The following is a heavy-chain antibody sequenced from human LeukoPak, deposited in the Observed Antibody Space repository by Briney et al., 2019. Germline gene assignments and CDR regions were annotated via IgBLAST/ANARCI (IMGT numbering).Heavy chain of an antibody. V-gene: IGHV5-51*01. D-gene: IGHD1-26*01. CDR2: IYPFDSDT. CDR1: GYRFTSYW. CDR3: ARREVGAPTY. Sequence: GESLKISCKGSGYRFTSYWIGWVRQMPGKGLEWMGIIYPFDSDTRCRTSFQGQVTISADKSISTAYLQWSSLKASDTAMYFCARREVGAPTYWGQGTLVTVSS. J-gene: IGHJ4*02.